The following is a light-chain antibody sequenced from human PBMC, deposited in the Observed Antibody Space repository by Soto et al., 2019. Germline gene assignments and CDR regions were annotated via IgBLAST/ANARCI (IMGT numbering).Light chain of an antibody. Sequence: QSALTQPASVSGSPVQSITISCTGTSSDVGGYNYVSWYQQHPGKAPKLMIYDVSNRPSGVSNGFSGSKSGNTASLTISGRQAEDEADYYCSSYTSSSTVVFGGGTKLTVL. J-gene: IGLJ2*01. V-gene: IGLV2-14*01. CDR3: SSYTSSSTVV. CDR1: SSDVGGYNY. CDR2: DVS.